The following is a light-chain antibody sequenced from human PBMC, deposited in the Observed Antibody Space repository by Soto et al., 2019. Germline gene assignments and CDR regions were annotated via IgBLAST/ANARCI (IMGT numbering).Light chain of an antibody. CDR1: SSNIGTNS. V-gene: IGLV1-44*01. Sequence: QSVLTQPPSASGTPGQRVTISCSGSSSNIGTNSANWYQQLPGTAPKLLIYSNNQRPSGVPDRFSGSKSGTSASLAISGLQSEDEADYYCAAWDDSLNAWVFGGGTKLTVL. J-gene: IGLJ3*02. CDR3: AAWDDSLNAWV. CDR2: SNN.